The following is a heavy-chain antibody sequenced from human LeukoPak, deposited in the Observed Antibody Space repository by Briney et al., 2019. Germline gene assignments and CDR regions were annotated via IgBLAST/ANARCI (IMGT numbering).Heavy chain of an antibody. CDR2: TFHRSKWYN. J-gene: IGHJ4*02. D-gene: IGHD4-23*01. CDR1: GDSVSSNSAA. CDR3: ARRRYYGGNAKKYYFDY. Sequence: SQTLSLTCAISGDSVSSNSAAWNWVRQSPSRGLEWLGRTFHRSKWYNDYAVFVKSRITINPDTSKNQFSLQLNSVTPEDTAVYYCARRRYYGGNAKKYYFDYWGQGTLVTVSS. V-gene: IGHV6-1*01.